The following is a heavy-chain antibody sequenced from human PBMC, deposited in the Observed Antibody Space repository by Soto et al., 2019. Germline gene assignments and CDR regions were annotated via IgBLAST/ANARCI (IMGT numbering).Heavy chain of an antibody. V-gene: IGHV3-74*01. CDR3: ARDSNIGFDP. CDR1: GFTFTNYW. D-gene: IGHD5-12*01. CDR2: INSDGSST. J-gene: IGHJ5*02. Sequence: PGGSLRLSCAASGFTFTNYWMHWVRQAPGKGPVWVSHINSDGSSTSYADSVKGRFTISRDNAKNTLYLQMNSLRAEDTAVYYCARDSNIGFDPWGQGTLVTVSS.